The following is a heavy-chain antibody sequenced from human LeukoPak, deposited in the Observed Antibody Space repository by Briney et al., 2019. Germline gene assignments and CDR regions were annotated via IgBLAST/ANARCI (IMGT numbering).Heavy chain of an antibody. CDR1: GGSIDSSSYY. CDR2: VYYGGST. CDR3: ARRDNRLVTNSLDY. V-gene: IGHV4-39*01. D-gene: IGHD3-9*01. J-gene: IGHJ4*02. Sequence: SETLSLTCTVSGGSIDSSSYYWVWIRQPPGKGLEWIGSVYYGGSTFYNPSLKSRVTISVDTSKNQFSLILNSVTAADTAVYYCARRDNRLVTNSLDYWGQGTLVTVSS.